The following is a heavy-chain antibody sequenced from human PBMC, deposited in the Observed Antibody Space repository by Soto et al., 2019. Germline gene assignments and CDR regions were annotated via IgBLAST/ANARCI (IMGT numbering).Heavy chain of an antibody. CDR2: IYYSGSA. CDR1: GGSISSYY. D-gene: IGHD3-22*01. Sequence: PSETLSLTCTVSGGSISSYYWSWIRQPPGKGLEWIGYIYYSGSANCNPSLKSRLTISLDTSKNQFSLKLSSVTAADTAVYYCARSYYYDSSGYYFHHWGQGTLVTVSS. J-gene: IGHJ1*01. V-gene: IGHV4-59*01. CDR3: ARSYYYDSSGYYFHH.